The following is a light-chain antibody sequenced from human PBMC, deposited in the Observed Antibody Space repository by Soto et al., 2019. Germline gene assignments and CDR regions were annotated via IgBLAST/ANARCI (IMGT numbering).Light chain of an antibody. CDR2: DAS. CDR3: KQYNIWIT. V-gene: IGKV1-5*01. CDR1: QSISIW. Sequence: IPVSESSSSLTASVGDRVTITGGASQSISIWLAWHQQKPGKAPKLLFYDASNLDNGVPSRFSGSGCGKEFTLTISSLPSEDFAVYYCKQYNIWITFGQGPSLEIK. J-gene: IGKJ5*01.